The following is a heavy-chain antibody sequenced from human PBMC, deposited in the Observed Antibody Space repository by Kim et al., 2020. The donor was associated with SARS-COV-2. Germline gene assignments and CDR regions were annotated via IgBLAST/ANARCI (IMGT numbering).Heavy chain of an antibody. CDR2: ISGSGGST. J-gene: IGHJ6*02. CDR1: GFTFSSYA. D-gene: IGHD2-2*01. V-gene: IGHV3-23*01. CDR3: AKGALPAAMGGLGYYYGMDV. Sequence: GGSLRLSCAASGFTFSSYAMSWVRQAPGKGLEWVSAISGSGGSTYYADSVKGRFTISRDNSKNTLYLQMNSLRAEDTAVYYCAKGALPAAMGGLGYYYGMDVWGQGTTVTVSS.